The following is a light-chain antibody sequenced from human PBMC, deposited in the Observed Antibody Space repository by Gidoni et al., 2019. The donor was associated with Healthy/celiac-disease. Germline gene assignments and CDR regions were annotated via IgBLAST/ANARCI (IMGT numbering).Light chain of an antibody. V-gene: IGKV1-39*01. CDR1: QSISSY. CDR2: AAA. J-gene: IGKJ1*01. CDR3: QQRYSTPQT. Sequence: DIQMTPSPSSLSASVGDRVTITCRASQSISSYLNWYQQKPGKAPKLLIYAAASLQSGVPSRFSGSGSGTDVTLTISSLQPEDFATYYCQQRYSTPQTFGQGTKVEIK.